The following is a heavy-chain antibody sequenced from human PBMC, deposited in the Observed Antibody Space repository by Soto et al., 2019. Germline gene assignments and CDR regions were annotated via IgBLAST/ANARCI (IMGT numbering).Heavy chain of an antibody. J-gene: IGHJ5*02. D-gene: IGHD3-3*01. V-gene: IGHV4-4*07. CDR2: IYSSGNT. CDR1: GGTISGYY. CDR3: ARGQRFSDWFDP. Sequence: SETLSLTCSVSGGTISGYYWTWIRQPAGKGLEWIGRIYSSGNTKYNPSLQSRVTMSLDTSNNQFSLRLTSVTAADTAVYYCARGQRFSDWFDPWGQGALVT.